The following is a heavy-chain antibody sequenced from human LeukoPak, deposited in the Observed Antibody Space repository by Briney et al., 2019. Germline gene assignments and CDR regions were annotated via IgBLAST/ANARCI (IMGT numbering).Heavy chain of an antibody. J-gene: IGHJ4*02. CDR3: ARLMTTSDWYEDY. CDR1: GFTFSSYA. Sequence: PGGSLRLSCAASGFTFSSYARNWVRQAAGKGLEWVSAITNTGGSSYYSDAVKGRFTISRDNSKDTLHLQMNSLRAEDTAVYFCARLMTTSDWYEDYWGQGTLATVSS. D-gene: IGHD6-19*01. CDR2: ITNTGGSS. V-gene: IGHV3-23*01.